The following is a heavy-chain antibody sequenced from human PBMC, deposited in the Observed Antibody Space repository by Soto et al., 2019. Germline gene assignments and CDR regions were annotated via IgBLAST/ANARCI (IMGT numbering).Heavy chain of an antibody. CDR1: GYTFTSHG. Sequence: QGQLVQSGAEVKKPGASVKVSCKASGYTFTSHGITWVRQAPGQGLEWMGWISAYKGRTDYAQRVQGRVTMTTDTPTSTAYMELRSLGSDDTAVYYCARGVINDAFDIWGQGTMVTVSS. CDR3: ARGVINDAFDI. CDR2: ISAYKGRT. D-gene: IGHD3-10*01. V-gene: IGHV1-18*01. J-gene: IGHJ3*02.